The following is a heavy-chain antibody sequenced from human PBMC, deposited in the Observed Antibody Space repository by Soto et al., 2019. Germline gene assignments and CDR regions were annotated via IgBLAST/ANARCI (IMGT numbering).Heavy chain of an antibody. J-gene: IGHJ4*02. V-gene: IGHV4-4*02. Sequence: PSETLSLTCAVSSGSISSSNWWSWVRQPPGKGLEWIGEIYHSGSTNYNPSLKSRVTISVDKSKNQFSLKLSSVTAADTAVYYCARGFYYYGSGRRLDYWGQGTLVTVSS. D-gene: IGHD3-10*01. CDR2: IYHSGST. CDR3: ARGFYYYGSGRRLDY. CDR1: SGSISSSNW.